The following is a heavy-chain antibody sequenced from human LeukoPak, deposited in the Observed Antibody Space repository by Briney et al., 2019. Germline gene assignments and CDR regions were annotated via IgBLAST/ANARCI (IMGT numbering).Heavy chain of an antibody. J-gene: IGHJ4*02. V-gene: IGHV5-51*01. Sequence: GESLKISCQATGYSYTTYWTAWVRQIPGKGLEWMGIIYLSDSDTTYSPSFQGRVTISADKSISTAYLQWSSLKASATAIYYCARRVYGDYSFHYWGQGTLVTVSS. CDR2: IYLSDSDT. D-gene: IGHD4-17*01. CDR3: ARRVYGDYSFHY. CDR1: GYSYTTYW.